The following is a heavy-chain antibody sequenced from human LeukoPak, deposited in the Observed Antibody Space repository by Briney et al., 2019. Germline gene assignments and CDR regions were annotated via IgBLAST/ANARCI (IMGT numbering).Heavy chain of an antibody. CDR1: GFTFSSYE. Sequence: GGSLRLSCAASGFTFSSYEMNWVRQAPGKGLEWVSYISSSGSTIYYADSVKGRFTISRDNAKNSLYLQMNSLRAEGTAVYYCARGPRQWLALYYFDYWGQGTLVTVSS. V-gene: IGHV3-48*03. CDR3: ARGPRQWLALYYFDY. CDR2: ISSSGSTI. J-gene: IGHJ4*02. D-gene: IGHD6-19*01.